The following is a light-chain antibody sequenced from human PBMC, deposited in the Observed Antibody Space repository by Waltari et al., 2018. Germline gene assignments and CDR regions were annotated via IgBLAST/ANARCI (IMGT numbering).Light chain of an antibody. CDR1: QPVNRF. Sequence: EIVLTQSPATLSLSPGESATLSCRASQPVNRFLAWYRQQPGQPPELLIYDVSNRATDIPARFSGGGSGTDFTLTINSLQPEDFAVYYCQQRRSWPLTFGGGTKVEFK. CDR3: QQRRSWPLT. V-gene: IGKV3-11*01. CDR2: DVS. J-gene: IGKJ4*01.